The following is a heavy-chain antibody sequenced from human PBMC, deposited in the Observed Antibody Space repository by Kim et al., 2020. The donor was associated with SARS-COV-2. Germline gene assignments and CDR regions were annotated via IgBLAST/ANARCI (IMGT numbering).Heavy chain of an antibody. V-gene: IGHV4-59*01. Sequence: SETLSLTCTVSGGSISSYYWSWIRQPPGKGLEWIGYIYYSGSTNYNPSLKSRVTISVDTSKNQFSLKLSSVTAADTAVYYCARGPYCGGDCYLNWFDPWGQGTLVTVSS. CDR2: IYYSGST. D-gene: IGHD2-21*02. J-gene: IGHJ5*02. CDR3: ARGPYCGGDCYLNWFDP. CDR1: GGSISSYY.